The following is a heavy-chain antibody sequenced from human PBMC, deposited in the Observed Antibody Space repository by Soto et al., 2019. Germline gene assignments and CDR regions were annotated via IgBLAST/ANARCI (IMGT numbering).Heavy chain of an antibody. D-gene: IGHD5-18*01. CDR2: IFYSGSD. CDR1: GGSVTSGSHY. V-gene: IGHV4-61*01. CDR3: ARGRGYGYGIDF. Sequence: QVQLQESGPGLVKPSETLSLTCTVSGGSVTSGSHYWSWIRQSPGKGLEFIAYIFYSGSDNYNPSLKSRVTPSIDTSKNQFSLNLRSVTTADTAVYYCARGRGYGYGIDFWGQGTLVTVS. J-gene: IGHJ4*02.